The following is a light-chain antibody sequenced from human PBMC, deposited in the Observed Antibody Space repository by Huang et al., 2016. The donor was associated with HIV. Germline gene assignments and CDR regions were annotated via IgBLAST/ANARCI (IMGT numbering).Light chain of an antibody. CDR1: QSISSW. V-gene: IGKV1-5*03. CDR2: KAS. J-gene: IGKJ2*01. Sequence: DIQMTQSPSTLSASVGDRVTITCRASQSISSWLAWYQQKPGKAPKLLIYKASSLESGVPSRFSGSGSGTEFTLTISSLQPDDFATYYCQQYNSFPYTFGQGTKLEIK. CDR3: QQYNSFPYT.